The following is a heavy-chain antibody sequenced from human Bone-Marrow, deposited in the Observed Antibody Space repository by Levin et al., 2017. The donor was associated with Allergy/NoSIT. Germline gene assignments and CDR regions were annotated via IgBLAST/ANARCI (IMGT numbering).Heavy chain of an antibody. D-gene: IGHD1-14*01. Sequence: LSLPCAASGFIFPSYSMSWVRHVPGKGLEWVAGITATSGDTGYADSVKGRFTISRDNSKNTLSLQMNSLRAEDTAVYYCGKDRYTSSWYMFEHWGQGTLVTVSS. CDR1: GFIFPSYS. J-gene: IGHJ4*02. CDR3: GKDRYTSSWYMFEH. CDR2: ITATSGDT. V-gene: IGHV3-23*01.